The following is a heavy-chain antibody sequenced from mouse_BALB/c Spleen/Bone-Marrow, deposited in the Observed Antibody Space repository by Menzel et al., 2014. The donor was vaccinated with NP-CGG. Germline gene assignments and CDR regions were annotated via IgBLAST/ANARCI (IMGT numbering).Heavy chain of an antibody. CDR2: INPDSSTI. J-gene: IGHJ3*01. D-gene: IGHD1-1*01. CDR1: GFDFSRYW. V-gene: IGHV4-1*02. Sequence: EVKLQESGGGLVQPGGSLKLSCAASGFDFSRYWMSWVRQAPGKGLEWIGEINPDSSTITYTPSLKDKFVISRDNAKNTLYLQMSKVRSEDTALYYCAGFTTSVEGFAYWGQGTLVTVSA. CDR3: AGFTTSVEGFAY.